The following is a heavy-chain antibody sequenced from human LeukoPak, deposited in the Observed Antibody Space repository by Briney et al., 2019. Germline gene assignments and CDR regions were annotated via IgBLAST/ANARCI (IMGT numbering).Heavy chain of an antibody. CDR2: ISCSGSNI. CDR3: ARGPGATYSDY. V-gene: IGHV3-48*03. Sequence: GGPLSLSCTPSGFPFRIYDVNWARRSRGRGLVCVSYISCSGSNIYYGDSVKRRHHIYRDNHKHSLSPHMKRLRAEDTAVFYGARGPGATYSDYWGQGTLVTVSS. D-gene: IGHD1-26*01. CDR1: GFPFRIYD. J-gene: IGHJ4*02.